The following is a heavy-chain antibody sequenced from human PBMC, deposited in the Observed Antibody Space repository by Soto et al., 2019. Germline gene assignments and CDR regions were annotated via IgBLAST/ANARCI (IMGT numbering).Heavy chain of an antibody. CDR2: IIPIFGTA. CDR1: GGTFSSYA. CDR3: GFVVVPAAISYYYYGMDV. Sequence: QVQLVQSGAEVKKPGSSVKVSCKASGGTFSSYAISWVRQAPGQGLEWMGGIIPIFGTANYAQKFQGRVTITADESTSTAYMELSSLRSEDTAVYYCGFVVVPAAISYYYYGMDVWGQGTTVTVSS. J-gene: IGHJ6*02. D-gene: IGHD2-2*02. V-gene: IGHV1-69*01.